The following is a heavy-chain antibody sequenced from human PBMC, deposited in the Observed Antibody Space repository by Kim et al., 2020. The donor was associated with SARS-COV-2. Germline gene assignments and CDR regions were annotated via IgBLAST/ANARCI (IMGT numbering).Heavy chain of an antibody. Sequence: GGSLRLSCAASGFTFSDSAMSWVRQAPGKGLQWVSSITNSGDSTFYADSVKGRFTNSRDNSKNTLYLQINSLRAEDTAIFYCAKHGPGGWLDPWGQGTLV. CDR2: ITNSGDST. V-gene: IGHV3-23*01. CDR1: GFTFSDSA. CDR3: AKHGPGGWLDP. J-gene: IGHJ5*02. D-gene: IGHD1-26*01.